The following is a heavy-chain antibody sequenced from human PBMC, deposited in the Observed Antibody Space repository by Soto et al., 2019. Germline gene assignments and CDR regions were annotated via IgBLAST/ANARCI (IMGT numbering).Heavy chain of an antibody. CDR3: AKEADISGYYPDY. V-gene: IGHV3-23*01. CDR2: ISGSGGST. J-gene: IGHJ4*02. D-gene: IGHD3-22*01. CDR1: GFTFSSYA. Sequence: GSLRLSCAASGFTFSSYAMGWVRQAPGKGLEWVSVISGSGGSTHYADSVKGRSTISRDNSKNTLHLQVNSLRGEDTAVYYCAKEADISGYYPDYWGQGTQVTVSS.